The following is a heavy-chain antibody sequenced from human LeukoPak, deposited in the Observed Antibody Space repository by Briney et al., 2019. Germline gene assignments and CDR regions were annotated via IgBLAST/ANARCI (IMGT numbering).Heavy chain of an antibody. Sequence: PGGSLRLSCAASGFTFSSYEMNWVRQAPGKGLEWVSYISSSGSTIYYADSVKGRFTISRDNAKNSLYLQMNGLRAEDTAVYYCARDHLRITMVRGYMDVWGKGTTVTVSS. CDR2: ISSSGSTI. J-gene: IGHJ6*03. V-gene: IGHV3-48*03. CDR3: ARDHLRITMVRGYMDV. CDR1: GFTFSSYE. D-gene: IGHD3-10*01.